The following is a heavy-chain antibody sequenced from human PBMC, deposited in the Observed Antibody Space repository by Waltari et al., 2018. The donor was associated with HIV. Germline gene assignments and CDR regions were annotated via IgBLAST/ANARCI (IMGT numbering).Heavy chain of an antibody. CDR3: ARAGRDGKLPPDY. Sequence: EVQLVESGGGSVQPGGSLRLSCAASGFTFSSYWMHWVRQAPGKGLVWVSRIISDGSSTSYADSVKGRFTISRDNAKNTVYLQMNSLRAEDTAVYYCARAGRDGKLPPDYWGQGTLVTVSS. J-gene: IGHJ4*02. D-gene: IGHD1-26*01. V-gene: IGHV3-74*01. CDR1: GFTFSSYW. CDR2: IISDGSST.